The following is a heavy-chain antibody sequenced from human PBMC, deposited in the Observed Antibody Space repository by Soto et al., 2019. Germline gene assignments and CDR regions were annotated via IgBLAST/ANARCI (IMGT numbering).Heavy chain of an antibody. CDR3: ARRYDFWSGYYGMDV. Sequence: PGESLKISCKGSGYSFTSYWISWVRQMPGKGLEWMGRIDPSDSYTNYSPSLQGHVTISADKSISTAYLQWSSLKASDTAMYYCARRYDFWSGYYGMDVWGQGTTVTVSS. D-gene: IGHD3-3*01. V-gene: IGHV5-10-1*01. J-gene: IGHJ6*02. CDR2: IDPSDSYT. CDR1: GYSFTSYW.